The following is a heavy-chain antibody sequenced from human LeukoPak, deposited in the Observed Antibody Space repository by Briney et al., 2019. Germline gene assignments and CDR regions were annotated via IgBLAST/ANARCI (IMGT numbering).Heavy chain of an antibody. CDR2: IKQDGSEK. Sequence: PGGSLRLSCAASGFTFSSYWMSWVRQAPGKGLEWVANIKQDGSEKYYVDSVKGRFTISRDNAKNSLHLQMNSLRAEDTAVYYCARALSEYYDFWEGDNWFDPWGQGTLVTVSS. J-gene: IGHJ5*02. V-gene: IGHV3-7*01. CDR3: ARALSEYYDFWEGDNWFDP. CDR1: GFTFSSYW. D-gene: IGHD3-3*01.